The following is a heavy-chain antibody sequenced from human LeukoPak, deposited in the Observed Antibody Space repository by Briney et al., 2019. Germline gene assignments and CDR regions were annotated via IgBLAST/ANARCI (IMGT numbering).Heavy chain of an antibody. CDR1: GFTLRSYS. CDR3: ARGLLVVVATNTTEGHFCDY. J-gene: IGHJ3*01. Sequence: GGSLRLSCAASGFTLRSYSMNRVRQAPGKGLEWVSSISSGSSYISYADSVKGRFTISRDNAKNSLYLQMNSLRAEDTAVYYCARGLLVVVATNTTEGHFCDYWGQGTMVTVSS. V-gene: IGHV3-21*01. D-gene: IGHD2-15*01. CDR2: ISSGSSYI.